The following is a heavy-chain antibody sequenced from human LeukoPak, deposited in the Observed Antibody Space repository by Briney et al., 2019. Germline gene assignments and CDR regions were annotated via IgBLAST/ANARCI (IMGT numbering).Heavy chain of an antibody. CDR2: IYYSGST. Sequence: SETLSLTCTVSGGSISSSSYYWGWIRQPPGKGLEWIGSIYYSGSTYYNPSLKSRVTISVDTSKNQFSLKLSSVTAADTAVYYCASEEVAAAVHFFDYWGQGTLVTVSS. J-gene: IGHJ4*02. D-gene: IGHD6-13*01. CDR3: ASEEVAAAVHFFDY. V-gene: IGHV4-39*01. CDR1: GGSISSSSYY.